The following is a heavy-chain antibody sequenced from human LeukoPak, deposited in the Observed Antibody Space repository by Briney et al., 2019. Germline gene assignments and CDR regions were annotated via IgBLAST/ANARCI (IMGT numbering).Heavy chain of an antibody. Sequence: PGGSLRLSCAASGFTFSSYAMHWVRQAPGKGLEWVAVISYDGSNKYYADSVKGRFTISRDNSKNTLYPQMNSLRAEDTAVYYCAREGRYVPGIAAAGTRGWGQGTLVTVSS. J-gene: IGHJ4*02. CDR2: ISYDGSNK. V-gene: IGHV3-30-3*01. D-gene: IGHD6-13*01. CDR3: AREGRYVPGIAAAGTRG. CDR1: GFTFSSYA.